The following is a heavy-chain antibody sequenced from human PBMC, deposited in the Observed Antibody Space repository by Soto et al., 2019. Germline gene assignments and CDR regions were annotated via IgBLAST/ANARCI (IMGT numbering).Heavy chain of an antibody. D-gene: IGHD5-18*01. V-gene: IGHV1-3*01. Sequence: ASLKVSCKASEYTFTSYAIHWVRQAPGQRPEWMGWINAGNGNTKYSQKFQGRVTITRDTSASTAYMELSSLRSDDTAVYYCARSTSGYSLTLSHMDVWGKGTTVTVSS. CDR1: EYTFTSYA. J-gene: IGHJ6*03. CDR2: INAGNGNT. CDR3: ARSTSGYSLTLSHMDV.